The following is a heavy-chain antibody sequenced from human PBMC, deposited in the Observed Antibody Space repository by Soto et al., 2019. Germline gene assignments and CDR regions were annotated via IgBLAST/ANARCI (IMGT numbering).Heavy chain of an antibody. CDR2: IIPSPART. CDR3: ARDQVGASSFDY. CDR1: GGTFSNSP. Sequence: QVQLVQSGAELRKPGSAVKLSCKASGGTFSNSPISWVRQIPGQGPEWMGRIIPSPARTIYSRKFRGRVTITADKSPQTVYMTLSSLTTEDSGVYYCARDQVGASSFDYWGQGTRVTVSS. D-gene: IGHD1-26*01. J-gene: IGHJ4*02. V-gene: IGHV1-69*08.